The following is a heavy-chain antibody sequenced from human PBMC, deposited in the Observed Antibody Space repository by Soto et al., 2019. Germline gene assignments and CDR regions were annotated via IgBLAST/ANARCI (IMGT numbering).Heavy chain of an antibody. V-gene: IGHV3-23*01. CDR3: XXDKGGRXXSRTSCLYSFDY. J-gene: IGHJ4*02. D-gene: IGHD2-2*01. CDR2: ISDSGST. CDR1: GFTFSTYA. Sequence: EVQLLESGGGLLQPGGSLRLSCTASGFTFSTYAMSWVRQAPGKGLEWVSTISDSGSTYYADSVKGRFTIXRDNXKNTXXXXXXXXXXXXXXXXXXXXDKGGRXXSRTSCLYSFDYWGQGTXVTVSS.